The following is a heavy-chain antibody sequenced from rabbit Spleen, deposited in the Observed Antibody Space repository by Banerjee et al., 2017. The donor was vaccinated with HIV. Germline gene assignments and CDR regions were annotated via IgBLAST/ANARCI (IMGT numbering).Heavy chain of an antibody. CDR1: GFSFSSSYY. CDR2: IDSGSSGFT. V-gene: IGHV1S45*01. Sequence: QEQLVEYGGDLVQPEGSLTLTCTASGFSFSSSYYMCWVRQAPGKGLEWIACIDSGSSGFTYFASWAKGRFTISKTSSTTVTLQMTSLTAADTATYFCARDSGSSFSSYGMDLWGPGTLVTVS. CDR3: ARDSGSSFSSYGMDL. D-gene: IGHD8-1*01. J-gene: IGHJ6*01.